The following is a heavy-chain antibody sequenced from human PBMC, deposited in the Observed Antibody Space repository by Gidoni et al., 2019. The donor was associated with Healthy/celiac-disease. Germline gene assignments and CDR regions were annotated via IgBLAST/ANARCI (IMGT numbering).Heavy chain of an antibody. CDR1: GFTVSSYG. CDR3: AKDIRGLGYFDY. V-gene: IGHV3-30*18. CDR2: ISYDGSNK. J-gene: IGHJ4*02. Sequence: QVQLVESGGGVVQPGRSLRLSCEASGFTVSSYGMHWVRQAPGKGLEWVAVISYDGSNKYYADSVKGRFTISRDNSKNTLYLQMNSLRAEDTAVYYCAKDIRGLGYFDYWGQGTLVTVSS. D-gene: IGHD3-10*01.